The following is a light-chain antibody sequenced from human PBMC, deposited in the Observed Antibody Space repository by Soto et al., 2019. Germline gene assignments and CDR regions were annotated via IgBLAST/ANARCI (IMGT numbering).Light chain of an antibody. J-gene: IGKJ2*01. CDR3: QQYNSFPCD. CDR2: KAS. CDR1: QTISSW. Sequence: DIQITQSPSTLSASVGDRVTITCRASQTISSWLAWYQQRPGKAPKVLIYKASNLGSGVPSRFSGSGSGTEFSLTISSVQPDDFATYCCQQYNSFPCDFGQGTKLEI. V-gene: IGKV1-5*03.